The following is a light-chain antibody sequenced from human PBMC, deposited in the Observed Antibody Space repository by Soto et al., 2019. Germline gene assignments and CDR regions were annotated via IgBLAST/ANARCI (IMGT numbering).Light chain of an antibody. CDR3: HLHRSSHPMT. CDR2: GAS. J-gene: IGKJ1*01. CDR1: QSVSSTY. V-gene: IGKV3-20*01. Sequence: EIVLTQSPGTLSLSPGERATLSCRASQSVSSTYFGCYQQQPGQAPRLLIYGASSRATGIPDRFSGSGCGTAFTLPIASLQPAEFSAYYCHLHRSSHPMTFGQGTKVEIK.